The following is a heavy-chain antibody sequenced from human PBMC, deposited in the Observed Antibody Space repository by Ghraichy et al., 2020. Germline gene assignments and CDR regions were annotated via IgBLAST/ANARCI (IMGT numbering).Heavy chain of an antibody. CDR2: IYYSGST. J-gene: IGHJ5*02. V-gene: IGHV4-31*03. Sequence: SQTLSLTCTVSGGSISSGGYYWSWIRQHPGKGLEWIGYIYYSGSTYYNPSLKSRVTISVDTSKNQFSLKLSSVTAADTAVYYCARGVPYGSGSFQNWFDPWGQGTLVTVSS. CDR3: ARGVPYGSGSFQNWFDP. CDR1: GGSISSGGYY. D-gene: IGHD3-10*01.